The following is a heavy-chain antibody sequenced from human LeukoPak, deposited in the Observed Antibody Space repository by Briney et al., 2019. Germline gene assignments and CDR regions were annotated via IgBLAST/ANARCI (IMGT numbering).Heavy chain of an antibody. Sequence: PGGSLRLSCAASGFTFSSHAMNWVRQAPGKGLEWISSISTDSLTIKYADFVSGQFTISRDNAEHLLFLQMNSLRAEDTAVYYCAKDRPVVDYGDYDAFDIWGQGTMVTVSS. CDR3: AKDRPVVDYGDYDAFDI. V-gene: IGHV3-48*04. J-gene: IGHJ3*02. CDR1: GFTFSSHA. D-gene: IGHD4-17*01. CDR2: ISTDSLTI.